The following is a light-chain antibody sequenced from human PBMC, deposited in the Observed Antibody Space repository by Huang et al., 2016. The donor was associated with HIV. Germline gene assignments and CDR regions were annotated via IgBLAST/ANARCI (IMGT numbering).Light chain of an antibody. CDR1: QDISYY. V-gene: IGKV1-9*01. CDR2: DAS. CDR3: QQLNSYPIT. J-gene: IGKJ5*01. Sequence: IQLTQSPSSLSASIGDRVTITCRASQDISYYLAWYQQKPGKAPKLMIYDASTLQSDVPSRFSGGCSGTDFTLTISSLQPADFATYYCQQLNSYPITFGQGTRLEMK.